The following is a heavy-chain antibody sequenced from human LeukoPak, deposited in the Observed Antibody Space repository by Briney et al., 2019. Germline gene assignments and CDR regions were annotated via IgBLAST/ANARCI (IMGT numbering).Heavy chain of an antibody. CDR3: ARGRNAYTFDN. CDR1: GFTFSSYE. CDR2: ISSSGNTV. Sequence: PGGSLRLSCAVSGFTFSSYEMNWVRQAPGKGLEWVSYISSSGNTVYYPDSVKGRFTISRDNAKNSLYLQMNSLRAEDTAVYYCARGRNAYTFDNWGQGTLVTVSS. V-gene: IGHV3-48*03. D-gene: IGHD5-24*01. J-gene: IGHJ4*02.